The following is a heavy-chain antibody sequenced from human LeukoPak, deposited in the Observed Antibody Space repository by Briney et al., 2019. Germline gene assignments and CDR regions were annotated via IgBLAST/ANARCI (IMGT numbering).Heavy chain of an antibody. D-gene: IGHD6-13*01. CDR3: ARAGSSSWYYFDY. Sequence: GASVKVSCKASGYTFTGYYMHWVRQAPGQGLEWMGWINPNSGGTNYAQKFQGWVTMTRDTSISAAYMELSRLRSDDTAVYYCARAGSSSWYYFDYWGQGTLVTVSS. V-gene: IGHV1-2*04. CDR2: INPNSGGT. J-gene: IGHJ4*02. CDR1: GYTFTGYY.